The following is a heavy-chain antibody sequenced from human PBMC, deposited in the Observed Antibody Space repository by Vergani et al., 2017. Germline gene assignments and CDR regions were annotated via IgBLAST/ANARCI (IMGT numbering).Heavy chain of an antibody. V-gene: IGHV5-10-1*01. CDR3: ARQVAVAGKWWGPEYYYGMDV. CDR2: IDPSDSYT. D-gene: IGHD6-19*01. Sequence: EVQLVQSGAEVKKPGESLRISCKGSGYSFTSYWISWVRQMPGKGLEWMGRIDPSDSYTNYSPSFQGHVTISADKSISTAYLPWSSLKASDTAMYYCARQVAVAGKWWGPEYYYGMDVWGQGTTVTVSS. J-gene: IGHJ6*02. CDR1: GYSFTSYW.